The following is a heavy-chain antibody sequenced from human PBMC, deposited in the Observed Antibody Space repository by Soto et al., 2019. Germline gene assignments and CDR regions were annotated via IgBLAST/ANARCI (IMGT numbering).Heavy chain of an antibody. CDR1: GGSISSSGYY. D-gene: IGHD3-16*01. J-gene: IGHJ4*01. CDR2: IYYNGDT. CDR3: ARGGKYYQQETYFFDY. V-gene: IGHV4-39*01. Sequence: SETLSLTCTVSGGSISSSGYYWAWLRQPPGRGLEWIGSIYYNGDTYFYPSLKSRVTISVDTSKNQFSLKLTSVTAADTALYFCARGGKYYQQETYFFDYWGQGSLVTVSS.